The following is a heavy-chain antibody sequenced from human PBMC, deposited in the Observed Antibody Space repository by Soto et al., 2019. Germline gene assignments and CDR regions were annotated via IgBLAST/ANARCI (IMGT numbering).Heavy chain of an antibody. CDR2: IFYSGGF. CDR1: GGSISSGTSY. CDR3: ARAPETPSILGVALPYFFDY. D-gene: IGHD3-3*01. V-gene: IGHV4-31*03. Sequence: QVQLQESGPGLVKPSQTLSLTCTVSGGSISSGTSYWSWIRQRPGKGLGWIGYIFYSGGFYSTPSLRGRVMILADTSKNQFTLRLSSVTAADTAVYYCARAPETPSILGVALPYFFDYWGQGALVTVSS. J-gene: IGHJ4*02.